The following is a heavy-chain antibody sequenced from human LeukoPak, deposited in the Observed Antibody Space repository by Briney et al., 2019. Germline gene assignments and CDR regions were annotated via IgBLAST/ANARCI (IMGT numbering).Heavy chain of an antibody. Sequence: PGGSLRLSCAASGFTFSSYAMSWVRQAPGKGLEWVSAISGSGGTTYYADSGKGRFTISRDNSKNTLYLQMNSLRAEDTAVYYCAKGQQLVLADFDYWGQGTLVTVSS. J-gene: IGHJ4*02. CDR1: GFTFSSYA. D-gene: IGHD6-13*01. CDR2: ISGSGGTT. CDR3: AKGQQLVLADFDY. V-gene: IGHV3-23*01.